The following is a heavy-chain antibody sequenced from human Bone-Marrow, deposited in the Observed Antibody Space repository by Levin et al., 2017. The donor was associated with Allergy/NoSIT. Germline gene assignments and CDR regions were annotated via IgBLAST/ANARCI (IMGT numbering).Heavy chain of an antibody. V-gene: IGHV4-4*02. CDR3: ARENRWQLAVEGGFDL. Sequence: SETLSLTCAVSGDSIRRNYWWSWVRQPPGKGLEWIAEIYYSGSTNYSPSLKDRVAIRIDTSKNEIYLTLTPVTAADTAVYYCARENRWQLAVEGGFDLWGQGTLVTVSS. CDR2: IYYSGST. CDR1: GDSIRRNYW. D-gene: IGHD2-15*01. J-gene: IGHJ4*02.